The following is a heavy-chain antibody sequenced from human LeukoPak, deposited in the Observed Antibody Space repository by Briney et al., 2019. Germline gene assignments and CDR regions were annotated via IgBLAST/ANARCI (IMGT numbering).Heavy chain of an antibody. CDR3: ARDGHLWVLDI. CDR1: GYTFTCYY. CDR2: INPNSGGR. V-gene: IGHV1-2*02. J-gene: IGHJ3*02. Sequence: GASVKVTSKASGYTFTCYYMHWVRQAPGQGLEWMGWINPNSGGRNYAQEFHGRVTMTRYTSISTACMELSGLRTDDTAVYYCARDGHLWVLDIWGQGTMVTVSS. D-gene: IGHD3-10*01.